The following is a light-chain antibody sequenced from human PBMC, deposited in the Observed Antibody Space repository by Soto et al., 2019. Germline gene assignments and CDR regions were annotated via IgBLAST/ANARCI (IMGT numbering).Light chain of an antibody. J-gene: IGKJ4*01. Sequence: EIVMTQSPATLAVSPGERATLSCRASQSVSTNLARYQQKPGQAPRLLVYGASARATGIPGRFSGSGSGTEFTLTISSLQSEDFAVYYCQQYNNWPPNLTFGGGTKVEIK. V-gene: IGKV3-15*01. CDR1: QSVSTN. CDR3: QQYNNWPPNLT. CDR2: GAS.